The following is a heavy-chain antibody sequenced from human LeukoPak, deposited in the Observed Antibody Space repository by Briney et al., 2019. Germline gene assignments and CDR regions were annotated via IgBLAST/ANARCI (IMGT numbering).Heavy chain of an antibody. J-gene: IGHJ4*02. D-gene: IGHD6-13*01. CDR3: ARGTLKAAATDFDY. CDR1: GFTFDDYG. CDR2: INWNGGST. V-gene: IGHV3-20*04. Sequence: GGSLRLSCAASGFTFDDYGMSCVRQAPGKALEWVSGINWNGGSTGYADSVKGRFTISRDNAKNSLYPQMNSLRAEDTALYYCARGTLKAAATDFDYWGQGTLVTVSS.